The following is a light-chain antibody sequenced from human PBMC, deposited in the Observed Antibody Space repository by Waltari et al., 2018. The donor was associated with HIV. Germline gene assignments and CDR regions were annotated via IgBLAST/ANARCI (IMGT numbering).Light chain of an antibody. CDR2: QDS. J-gene: IGLJ2*01. Sequence: SYELTQPPSVSVSPGQTASITCSGDKLGDKYACWYQQKPGHSPVLGIYQDSKRPSGIPGRFSGSNSGNTATLTISGTQAMDEADYYCQAWDSSTAHVVFGGGTKLTVL. CDR3: QAWDSSTAHVV. CDR1: KLGDKY. V-gene: IGLV3-1*01.